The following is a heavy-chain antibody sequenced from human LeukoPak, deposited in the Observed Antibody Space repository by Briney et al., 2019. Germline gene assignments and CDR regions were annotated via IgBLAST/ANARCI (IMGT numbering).Heavy chain of an antibody. V-gene: IGHV3-30-3*01. CDR2: ISYDGSNK. CDR3: AKGGYTTGFDY. J-gene: IGHJ4*02. Sequence: PGGSLRLSCAASGFTFSSYAMPWVRQAPGKGLEWVAVISYDGSNKYYADSVKGRFTISRDNSKNTLYLQMNSLRAEDTAVYYCAKGGYTTGFDYWGQGTLVTVSS. D-gene: IGHD6-13*01. CDR1: GFTFSSYA.